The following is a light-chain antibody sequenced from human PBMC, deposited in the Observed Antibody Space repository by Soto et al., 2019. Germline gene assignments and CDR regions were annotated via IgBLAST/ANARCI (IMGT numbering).Light chain of an antibody. V-gene: IGKV3-15*01. Sequence: EKALTQSPVTLSLSPGERATLSCRASQSVSSNLAWYQQRPGQAPRLLIYGASTRASGVPDRFSASGSGTEFILNIRSLQSEDSAVYYCQQYDVWPALTFGGGTKVDIK. CDR3: QQYDVWPALT. J-gene: IGKJ4*02. CDR2: GAS. CDR1: QSVSSN.